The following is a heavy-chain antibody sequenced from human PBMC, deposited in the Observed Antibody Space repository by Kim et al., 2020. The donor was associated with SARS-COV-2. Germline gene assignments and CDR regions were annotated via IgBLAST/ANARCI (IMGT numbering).Heavy chain of an antibody. CDR1: GLIFSSYA. Sequence: GGSLRLSCAASGLIFSSYAMNWVRQAPGKGLEWVSAISASGGTTEYADSVKGRFTISRDNSKNTLYLQMNSLRVEDTALYYCAKGLTGIAGTGKLDYWGQGPLFTVSS. CDR3: AKGLTGIAGTGKLDY. CDR2: ISASGGTT. J-gene: IGHJ4*02. V-gene: IGHV3-23*01. D-gene: IGHD6-19*01.